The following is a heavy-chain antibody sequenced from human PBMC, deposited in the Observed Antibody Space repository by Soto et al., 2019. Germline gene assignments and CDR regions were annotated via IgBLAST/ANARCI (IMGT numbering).Heavy chain of an antibody. Sequence: PSETLSLTCTVSGGSISSYYWNWIRQPPGKGLEWIGHIYYSGSTNYNPSLKSRVTISVDTSKNQFSLKLSSVTAADTAVYYCASWWEGRRVYYFNYWGQGTLVTVSS. CDR1: GGSISSYY. CDR2: IYYSGST. J-gene: IGHJ4*02. CDR3: ASWWEGRRVYYFNY. D-gene: IGHD1-26*01. V-gene: IGHV4-59*01.